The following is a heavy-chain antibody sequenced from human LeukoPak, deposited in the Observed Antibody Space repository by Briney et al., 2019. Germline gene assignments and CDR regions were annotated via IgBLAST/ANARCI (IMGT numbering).Heavy chain of an antibody. CDR1: GFTFSDYW. J-gene: IGHJ4*02. CDR2: IKQDGSQI. V-gene: IGHV3-7*05. CDR3: ARVARFVTAWHGVWEY. D-gene: IGHD3-16*01. Sequence: PGGSLRLSCAASGFTFSDYWMTWVRQAPGKGLEWVANIKQDGSQIYYVGSVNGRFTISRDNAKSSLSLQMNTLRAGDTAVYYCARVARFVTAWHGVWEYWGQGTLVTVSS.